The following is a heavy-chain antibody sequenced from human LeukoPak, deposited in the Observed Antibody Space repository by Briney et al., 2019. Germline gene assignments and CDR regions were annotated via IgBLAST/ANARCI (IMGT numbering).Heavy chain of an antibody. J-gene: IGHJ4*02. CDR1: GGSISSYY. V-gene: IGHV4-59*01. Sequence: SETLSLTCTVSGGSISSYYWSWIRQPPGKGLEWIGYINYSGSTNYNPSLKSRVTISVDTSKNQFSLKLGSVTAADTAVYYCARATYGSSGLNWGQGTLVTVSS. CDR3: ARATYGSSGLN. CDR2: INYSGST. D-gene: IGHD3-10*01.